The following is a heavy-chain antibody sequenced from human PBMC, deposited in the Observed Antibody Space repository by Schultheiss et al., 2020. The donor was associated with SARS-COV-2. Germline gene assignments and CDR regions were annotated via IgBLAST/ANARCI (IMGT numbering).Heavy chain of an antibody. CDR3: AKAPLGYYYYYMDV. Sequence: GGSLRLSCAASGFTFSSYSMNWVRQAPGKGLEWVSSISSSSSYIYYADSVKGRFTISRDNAKNSLYLQMNSLRAEDTALYYCAKAPLGYYYYYMDVWGKGTTVTVSS. V-gene: IGHV3-21*04. D-gene: IGHD3-10*01. CDR1: GFTFSSYS. CDR2: ISSSSSYI. J-gene: IGHJ6*03.